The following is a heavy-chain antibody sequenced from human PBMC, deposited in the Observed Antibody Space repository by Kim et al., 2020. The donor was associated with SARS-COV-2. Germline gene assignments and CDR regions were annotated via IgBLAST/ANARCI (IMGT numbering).Heavy chain of an antibody. CDR3: ARQGSAGYCSGGSCYGRVRFDY. D-gene: IGHD2-15*01. CDR1: GFTFSSYS. CDR2: ISSSSSYI. V-gene: IGHV3-21*01. J-gene: IGHJ4*02. Sequence: GGSLRLSCAASGFTFSSYSMNWVRQAPGKGLEWVSSISSSSSYIYYADSVKGRFTISRDNAKNSLYLQMNSLRAEDTAVYYCARQGSAGYCSGGSCYGRVRFDYWGQGTLVTVSS.